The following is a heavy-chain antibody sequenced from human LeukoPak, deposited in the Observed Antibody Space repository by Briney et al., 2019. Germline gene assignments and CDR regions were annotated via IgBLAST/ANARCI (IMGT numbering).Heavy chain of an antibody. D-gene: IGHD3-3*01. CDR3: ARGHPWDDYDFWSGYSTNPDY. Sequence: PSETLSLTCAVYGGSFSGYYWSWIRQPPGKGLEWIGEINHSGSTNYNPSLKSRVTISVDTSKNQFSLKLSSVTAADTAVYYCARGHPWDDYDFWSGYSTNPDYWGQEPWSPSPQ. J-gene: IGHJ4*01. CDR1: GGSFSGYY. CDR2: INHSGST. V-gene: IGHV4-34*01.